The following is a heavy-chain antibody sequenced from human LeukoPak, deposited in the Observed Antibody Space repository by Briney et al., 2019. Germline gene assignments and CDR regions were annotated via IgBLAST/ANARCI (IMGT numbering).Heavy chain of an antibody. D-gene: IGHD3-16*02. CDR1: GGSISSSNW. CDR3: ARVVRLGELSLIYYFDY. CDR2: IYHSGST. V-gene: IGHV4-4*02. J-gene: IGHJ4*02. Sequence: KPSGTLSLTCAVSGGSISSSNWWSWVRQPPGKGLEWIGEIYHSGSTNYNPSLKSRVTISVDKSKNQFSLKLSSVTAADTAVYYCARVVRLGELSLIYYFDYWGQGTLVTVSS.